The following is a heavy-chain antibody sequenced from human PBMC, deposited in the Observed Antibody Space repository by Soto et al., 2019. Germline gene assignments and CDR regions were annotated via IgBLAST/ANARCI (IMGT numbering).Heavy chain of an antibody. D-gene: IGHD2-21*02. Sequence: SETLSLTCAVYGGSFSGYYWSWIRQPPGKGLEWIGEINHSGSTNYNPSLKSRVTISVDTSKNKFSLKLSSVTAADTAVYYCARIGDSPPRDAFDIWGQGTMVTVSS. CDR3: ARIGDSPPRDAFDI. J-gene: IGHJ3*02. CDR2: INHSGST. V-gene: IGHV4-34*01. CDR1: GGSFSGYY.